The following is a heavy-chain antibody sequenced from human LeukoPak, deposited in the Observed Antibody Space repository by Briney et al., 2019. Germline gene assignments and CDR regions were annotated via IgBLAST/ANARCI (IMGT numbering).Heavy chain of an antibody. CDR2: ISWNSGSI. CDR1: GLTFDDYA. Sequence: PGRSLRLSCAASGLTFDDYAMHWVRQAPGMGLEWVSGISWNSGSIGYADSVRGRFTISRDNAKNTLYLQMNSLRVEDTAVYYCARDSGYSSDDAYWGQGTLVTVSS. J-gene: IGHJ4*02. D-gene: IGHD5-12*01. V-gene: IGHV3-9*01. CDR3: ARDSGYSSDDAY.